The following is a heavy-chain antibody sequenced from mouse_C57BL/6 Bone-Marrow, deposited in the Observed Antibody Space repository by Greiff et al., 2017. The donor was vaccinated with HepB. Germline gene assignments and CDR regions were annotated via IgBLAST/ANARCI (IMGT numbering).Heavy chain of an antibody. V-gene: IGHV1-15*01. D-gene: IGHD2-4*01. CDR1: GYTFTDYE. J-gene: IGHJ2*01. CDR2: IDPETGGT. CDR3: TRSPYDYRGYYFDY. Sequence: LQQSGAELVRPGASVTLSCKASGYTFTDYEMHWVKQTPVHGLEWIGAIDPETGGTAYNQKFKGKAILTADKSSSTAYMELRSLTSEDSAVYYCTRSPYDYRGYYFDYWGQGTTLTVSS.